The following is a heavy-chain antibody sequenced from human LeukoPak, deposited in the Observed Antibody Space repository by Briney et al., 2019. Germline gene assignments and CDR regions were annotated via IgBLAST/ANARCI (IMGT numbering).Heavy chain of an antibody. J-gene: IGHJ4*02. CDR2: IYSGGST. V-gene: IGHV3-53*01. CDR1: GFTVSSNY. Sequence: PGGSLRLSCAASGFTVSSNYMTWVRQAPGKGLEWVSVIYSGGSTYYADSVKGRFTISRDNSKNTLYLQMNSLRAEDTAVYYCAGSQLLWFGESSLGYWGQGTLVTVSS. D-gene: IGHD3-10*01. CDR3: AGSQLLWFGESSLGY.